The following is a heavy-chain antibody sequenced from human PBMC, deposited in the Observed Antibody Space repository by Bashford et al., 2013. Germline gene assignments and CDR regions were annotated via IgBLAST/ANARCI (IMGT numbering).Heavy chain of an antibody. Sequence: GSLRLSCAASGVTFRTSWMHWVRQAPGKGLVWVSVIKSDGRSTNYADSVKGRFTISRDNAKNTLYLQMNSLRAEDTAVYYCARDNYYRMDIVGPRDHGHRLL. CDR1: GVTFRTSW. V-gene: IGHV3-74*01. CDR3: ARDNYYRMDI. CDR2: IKSDGRST. J-gene: IGHJ6*02.